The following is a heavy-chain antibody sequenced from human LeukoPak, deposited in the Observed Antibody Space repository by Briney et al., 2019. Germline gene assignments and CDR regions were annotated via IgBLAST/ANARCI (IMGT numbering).Heavy chain of an antibody. CDR2: IYPDEDK. CDR1: RFSLTTSAVG. J-gene: IGHJ4*02. V-gene: IGHV2-5*02. D-gene: IGHD6-19*01. CDR3: AHDSSGWYGFDY. Sequence: SGPPLAKPTQTLTLPCNFSRFSLTTSAVGMGWIRQPPGKALESLALIYPDEDKRYSPSLKSRLTITKDTSKNQVVLTMTNMDPVDTATYYCAHDSSGWYGFDYWGQGTLVTVSS.